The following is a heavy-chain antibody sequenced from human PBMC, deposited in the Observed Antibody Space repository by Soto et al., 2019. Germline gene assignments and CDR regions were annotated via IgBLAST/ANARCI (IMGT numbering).Heavy chain of an antibody. V-gene: IGHV3-30-3*01. J-gene: IGHJ3*02. CDR2: ISYDGSNK. CDR3: ARVETVVTRAFEI. Sequence: GGSLRLSCAASGFTFSSYAMHWVRQAPGKGLEWVAVISYDGSNKYYADSVKGRFTISRDNSRNTLYLQMNSLRAEDTAVYYCARVETVVTRAFEIWGQGTMVTVSS. D-gene: IGHD2-21*02. CDR1: GFTFSSYA.